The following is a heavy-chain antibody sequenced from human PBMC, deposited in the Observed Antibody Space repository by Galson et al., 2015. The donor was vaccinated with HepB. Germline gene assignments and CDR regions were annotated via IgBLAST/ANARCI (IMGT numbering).Heavy chain of an antibody. Sequence: SLRLSCAGSGFTFSIYSMNWVRQAPGKGLEWVSSISGTGTLIYDADSVKGRFTISRDNAKNSLYLQMNSLRVEDTAVYYCAREIGSSRSGRYRDYWGQGTLVTVSS. CDR3: AREIGSSRSGRYRDY. J-gene: IGHJ4*02. CDR2: ISGTGTLI. D-gene: IGHD3-10*01. CDR1: GFTFSIYS. V-gene: IGHV3-21*01.